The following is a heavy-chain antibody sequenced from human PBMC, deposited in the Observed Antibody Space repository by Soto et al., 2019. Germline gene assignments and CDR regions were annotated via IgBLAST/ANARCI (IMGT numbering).Heavy chain of an antibody. J-gene: IGHJ6*02. CDR3: AGGTSAYYYYGMDV. Sequence: GGSLRLSCAASGFTFSSYWMSWVRQAPGKGLEWVANIKQDGSEKYYVDSVKGRFTISRDNAKNSLYLQMNSLRAEDTAVYYCAGGTSAYYYYGMDVWGQGTTVIVSS. CDR1: GFTFSSYW. V-gene: IGHV3-7*01. CDR2: IKQDGSEK. D-gene: IGHD2-8*01.